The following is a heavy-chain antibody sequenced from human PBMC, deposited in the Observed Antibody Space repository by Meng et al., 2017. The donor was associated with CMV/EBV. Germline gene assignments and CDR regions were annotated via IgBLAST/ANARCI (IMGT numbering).Heavy chain of an antibody. J-gene: IGHJ3*02. CDR3: ARAFIPYGSGSGDAFDI. CDR2: ISSSSSYI. Sequence: GGSLRLSCAASGFTFSSYSMNWVRQAPGKGLEWVSSISSSSSYIYYADSVKGRFTISRDNAKNTLYLQMNSLRAEDTAVYYCARAFIPYGSGSGDAFDIWGQGTMVT. V-gene: IGHV3-21*01. D-gene: IGHD3-10*01. CDR1: GFTFSSYS.